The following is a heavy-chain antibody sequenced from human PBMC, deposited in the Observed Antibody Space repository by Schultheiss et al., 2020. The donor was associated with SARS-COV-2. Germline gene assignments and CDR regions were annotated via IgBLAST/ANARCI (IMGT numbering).Heavy chain of an antibody. J-gene: IGHJ3*02. Sequence: SETLSLTCAVYGGSFSGYYWSWIRQPQGKGLEWIGEINHSGSTNYNPSLKSRVTISVDTSKNQFSLKLNSVTAADTAVYYCAIVVVPATIGVAFDIWGQGTMVTVSS. CDR2: INHSGST. CDR1: GGSFSGYY. D-gene: IGHD2-2*01. V-gene: IGHV4-34*01. CDR3: AIVVVPATIGVAFDI.